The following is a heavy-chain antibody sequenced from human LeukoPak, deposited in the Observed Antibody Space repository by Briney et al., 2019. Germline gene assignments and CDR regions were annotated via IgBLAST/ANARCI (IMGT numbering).Heavy chain of an antibody. CDR2: IRSKVHNYAT. V-gene: IGHV3-73*01. D-gene: IGHD2-2*01. J-gene: IGHJ4*02. CDR1: GVTFSASA. Sequence: GSLRLSCAASGVTFSASAIHWVRQSEKGLERGGRIRSKVHNYATAYAASVKGRFTVSRDDSKNTTYLQMNSLETEDTAVYYCTRLDEIVVAVPAGWGQGTLVTVSS. CDR3: TRLDEIVVAVPAG.